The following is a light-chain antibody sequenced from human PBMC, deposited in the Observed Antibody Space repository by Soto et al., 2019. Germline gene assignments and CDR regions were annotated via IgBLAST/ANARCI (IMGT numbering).Light chain of an antibody. CDR3: QQSYSTPFT. Sequence: DMPVTQSPPSLSASVGDRVTITCRASLSIDTFLNWYKQKPGKAPELLIYAASILQSGVPSRFSASGSGTDFTLTITSLQPEDFATYYCQQSYSTPFTFGPGTKVDFK. CDR1: LSIDTF. V-gene: IGKV1-39*01. CDR2: AAS. J-gene: IGKJ3*01.